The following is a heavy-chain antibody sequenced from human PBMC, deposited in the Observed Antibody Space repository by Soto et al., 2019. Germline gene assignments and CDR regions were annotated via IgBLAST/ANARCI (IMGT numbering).Heavy chain of an antibody. CDR2: IERGGST. CDR3: ARGYGSGSYLDS. V-gene: IGHV4-34*02. D-gene: IGHD3-10*01. CDR1: GGYVSGYY. J-gene: IGHJ4*02. Sequence: QVQLQQGGAGLLKPSETLSLTCAVYGGYVSGYYWSWVRHPPGKGLEWIGAIERGGSTNYNPSLKSRVAISVDTSTTQFSLKGQSVTAAAASVYDCARGYGSGSYLDSWGQGSLVTVSS.